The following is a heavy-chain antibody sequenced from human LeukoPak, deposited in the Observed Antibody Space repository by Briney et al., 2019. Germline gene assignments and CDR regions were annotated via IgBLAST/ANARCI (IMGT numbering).Heavy chain of an antibody. V-gene: IGHV3-48*01. CDR3: ARDFNRRKAYYYDSSGYYYDY. D-gene: IGHD3-22*01. CDR2: ISSSSSTI. CDR1: GFTFSSYS. J-gene: IGHJ4*02. Sequence: PGGSLRLSCAASGFTFSSYSMNWVRQAPGKGLEWVSYISSSSSTIYYADSVKGRFTISRDNAKNSMYLQMNSLRAEDTAVYYCARDFNRRKAYYYDSSGYYYDYWGQGTLVTVSS.